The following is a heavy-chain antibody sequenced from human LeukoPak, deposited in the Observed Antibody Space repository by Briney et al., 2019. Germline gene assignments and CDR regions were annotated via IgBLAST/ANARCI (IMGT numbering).Heavy chain of an antibody. Sequence: GGSRRLTCATSGVTLYYYAMAWDRQRQGQGREWISSISGGGETTYYSDSMKGRFTVSRDNSKKTLFLQMNSLKVEDTGVYFCAREDARQPPRRPEFWGQGTQVT. CDR1: GVTLYYYA. D-gene: IGHD6-6*01. CDR3: AREDARQPPRRPEF. CDR2: ISGGGETT. V-gene: IGHV3-23*01. J-gene: IGHJ4*02.